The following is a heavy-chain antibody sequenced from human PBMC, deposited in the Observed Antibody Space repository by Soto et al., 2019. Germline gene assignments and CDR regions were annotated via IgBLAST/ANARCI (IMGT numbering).Heavy chain of an antibody. J-gene: IGHJ5*01. CDR3: TSDNKGLADS. CDR2: INVGNGDT. CDR1: GYTSTNYA. V-gene: IGHV1-3*01. Sequence: ASVKVSCKASGYTSTNYAVHWVRQAPGQGLQWIGWINVGNGDTKSSQKFQGRVTFSRDTSASTAYMEVSSLTSEDTAVYYCTSDNKGLADSWGQGTLVTVSS.